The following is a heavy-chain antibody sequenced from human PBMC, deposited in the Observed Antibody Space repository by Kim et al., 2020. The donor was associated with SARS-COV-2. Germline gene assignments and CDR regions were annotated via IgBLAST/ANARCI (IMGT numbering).Heavy chain of an antibody. V-gene: IGHV3-23*01. J-gene: IGHJ4*02. Sequence: GGSLRLSCAASGFTFSSKAMSWVRQAPGRGLEWVSTISDTGTNTYYADSVKGRFTISSDNSKNTLYMEVNTLRADDTAVYYCATKGRVYAPVDSWGQGTLVTVSS. CDR2: ISDTGTNT. CDR3: ATKGRVYAPVDS. D-gene: IGHD2-8*01. CDR1: GFTFSSKA.